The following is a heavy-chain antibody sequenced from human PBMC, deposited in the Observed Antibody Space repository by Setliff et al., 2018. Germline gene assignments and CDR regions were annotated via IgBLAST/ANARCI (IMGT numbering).Heavy chain of an antibody. Sequence: PGGSLRLSCAASGFSVSRNYMTWVRQAPGKGLEWVSIIYSGETTYYADAVKGRFTLSRDTSNNTLYLQMSSLRAEDTAVYYCASPSLQIAVAASTDAFDVWGQGTMVTVSS. D-gene: IGHD6-19*01. J-gene: IGHJ3*01. CDR1: GFSVSRNY. CDR2: IYSGETT. CDR3: ASPSLQIAVAASTDAFDV. V-gene: IGHV3-66*01.